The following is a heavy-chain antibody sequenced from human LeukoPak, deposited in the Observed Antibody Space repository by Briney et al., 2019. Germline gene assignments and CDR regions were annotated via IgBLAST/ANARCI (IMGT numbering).Heavy chain of an antibody. CDR2: IYPGDSDT. Sequence: GESLQISCQGSGYSFTSYWIGWVRQMPGKGLEWMGIIYPGDSDTRYSPSFQGQVTISADKSISTAYLQWSSLKASDTAMYYCARGGRWLHSPFDYWGQGTLVTVSS. V-gene: IGHV5-51*01. CDR1: GYSFTSYW. D-gene: IGHD3-16*01. CDR3: ARGGRWLHSPFDY. J-gene: IGHJ4*02.